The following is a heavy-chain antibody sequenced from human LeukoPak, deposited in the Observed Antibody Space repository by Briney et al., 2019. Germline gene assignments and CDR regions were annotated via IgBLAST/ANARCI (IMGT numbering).Heavy chain of an antibody. Sequence: SETLSLTCTVSGGSISSSSSYWGWIRQPPGKGLEWIGSIYHSGSTYYNPSLKSRVTISVDTSKNQFSLKLSSVTAADTAVYYCARAGYGDSDFDYWGQGTLVTVSS. J-gene: IGHJ4*02. CDR2: IYHSGST. CDR1: GGSISSSSSY. V-gene: IGHV4-39*07. CDR3: ARAGYGDSDFDY. D-gene: IGHD4-17*01.